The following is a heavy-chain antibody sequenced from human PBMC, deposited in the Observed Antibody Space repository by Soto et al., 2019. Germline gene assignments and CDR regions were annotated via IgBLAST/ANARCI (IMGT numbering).Heavy chain of an antibody. J-gene: IGHJ6*02. V-gene: IGHV1-58*01. D-gene: IGHD2-2*01. CDR2: IVVGSGNT. CDR1: GFTFTSSA. Sequence: ASVKVSCKASGFTFTSSAVQWVRQARGQRLEWIGWIVVGSGNTNYAQKFQERVTITRDMSTSTAYMELSSLRSEDTAVYYCAAAKYPGDGYYGMDVWGQGTTVTVSS. CDR3: AAAKYPGDGYYGMDV.